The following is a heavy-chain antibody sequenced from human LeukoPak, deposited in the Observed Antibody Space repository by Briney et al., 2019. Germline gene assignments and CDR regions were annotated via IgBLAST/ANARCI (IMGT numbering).Heavy chain of an antibody. J-gene: IGHJ3*02. Sequence: SETLSLTCTVSSGSISRYYWSWIRQPPGKGLDWIGYIYYTGSTYYNPSLKSRVTISVDTSKNQFSLKLNSVTAADTAVYYCARKSVAVRDAFDTWGQGTMVTVSS. D-gene: IGHD6-19*01. CDR3: ARKSVAVRDAFDT. V-gene: IGHV4-59*01. CDR2: IYYTGST. CDR1: SGSISRYY.